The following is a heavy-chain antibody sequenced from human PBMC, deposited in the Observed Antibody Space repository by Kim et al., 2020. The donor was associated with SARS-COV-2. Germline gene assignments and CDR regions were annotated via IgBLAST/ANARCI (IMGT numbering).Heavy chain of an antibody. D-gene: IGHD3-22*01. CDR3: ARGHYYDSSGYYTPFDY. V-gene: IGHV1-46*01. J-gene: IGHJ4*02. Sequence: ASVKVSCKASGYTFTSYYMHWVRQAPGQGLEWMGIINPSGGSTSYAQKFQGRVTMTRDTSTSTVYMELSSLRSEDTAMYYCARGHYYDSSGYYTPFDYWGQGTLVTVSS. CDR1: GYTFTSYY. CDR2: INPSGGST.